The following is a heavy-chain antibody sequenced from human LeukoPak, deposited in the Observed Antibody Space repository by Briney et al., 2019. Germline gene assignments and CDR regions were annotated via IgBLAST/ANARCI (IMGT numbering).Heavy chain of an antibody. CDR3: AREYYYGSGSLNY. CDR2: TYSGGST. CDR1: GFTVSSNY. V-gene: IGHV3-53*01. J-gene: IGHJ4*02. Sequence: PGGSLRLSCAASGFTVSSNYMSWVRQAPGKGLEWVSVTYSGGSTYYADSVKGRFTISRDNSKNTLYLQMNSLRAEDTAVYYCAREYYYGSGSLNYWGQGTLVTVSS. D-gene: IGHD3-10*01.